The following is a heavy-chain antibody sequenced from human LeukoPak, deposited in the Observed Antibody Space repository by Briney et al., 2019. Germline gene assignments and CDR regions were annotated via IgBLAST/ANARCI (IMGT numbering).Heavy chain of an antibody. J-gene: IGHJ4*02. D-gene: IGHD3-9*01. CDR3: AKDRKESYYDILTGPYSYYFDY. Sequence: GGSLRLSCAASGFTFSSYGMHWVRQAPGKGLEWVAVISYDGSNKYYADSVKGRFTISRDNSKNTLYLQMNSLRAEDTAVYYCAKDRKESYYDILTGPYSYYFDYWGREPWSPSPQ. CDR1: GFTFSSYG. CDR2: ISYDGSNK. V-gene: IGHV3-30*18.